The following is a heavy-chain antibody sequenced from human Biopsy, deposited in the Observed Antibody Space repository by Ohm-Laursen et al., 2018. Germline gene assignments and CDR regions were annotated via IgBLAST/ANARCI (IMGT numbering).Heavy chain of an antibody. V-gene: IGHV3-43D*04. CDR3: AKGSEQLQDAGGVDA. CDR2: IGWDGANT. D-gene: IGHD1/OR15-1a*01. Sequence: SLRLSCAASGFSVADYAMHWVRQVSGKGLEWVSFIGWDGANTYYGGSVRGRSTISRDNDKNALYLQMNSLRLEDSGFYYCAKGSEQLQDAGGVDAWGQGTLVTVSS. J-gene: IGHJ5*02. CDR1: GFSVADYA.